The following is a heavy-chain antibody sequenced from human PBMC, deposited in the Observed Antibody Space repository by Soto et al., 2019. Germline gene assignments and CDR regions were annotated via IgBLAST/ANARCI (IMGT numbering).Heavy chain of an antibody. D-gene: IGHD1-1*01. V-gene: IGHV3-48*01. CDR3: ARDALYNWNDNWFDP. CDR1: GFTFSSYS. Sequence: EVQLVESGGGLVQPGGSLRLSCATSGFTFSSYSMNWVRQAPGKGLEWVSYISSSSSTIYYADSVKGRFTISRDNAKNSLYLQMNSLRAEDTAVYYCARDALYNWNDNWFDPWGQGTLVTVSS. CDR2: ISSSSSTI. J-gene: IGHJ5*02.